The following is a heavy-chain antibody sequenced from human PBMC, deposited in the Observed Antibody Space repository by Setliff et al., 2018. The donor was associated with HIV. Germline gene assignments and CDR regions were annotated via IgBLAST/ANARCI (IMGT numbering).Heavy chain of an antibody. J-gene: IGHJ1*01. CDR1: GGSITSSNW. Sequence: PSETLSLTCAVSGGSITSSNWWSWVRQSPGKGLEWIGKIYHSGSTNYNPSLKSRVTISVDKSKNQFSLKLSSVTAADTAVYYCTREWTGYSSTWGQGTLVTVSS. CDR2: IYHSGST. V-gene: IGHV4-4*02. CDR3: TREWTGYSST. D-gene: IGHD6-13*01.